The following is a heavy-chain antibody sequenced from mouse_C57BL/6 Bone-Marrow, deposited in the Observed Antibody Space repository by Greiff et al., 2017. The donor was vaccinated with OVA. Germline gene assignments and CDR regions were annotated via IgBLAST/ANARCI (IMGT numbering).Heavy chain of an antibody. D-gene: IGHD2-2*01. J-gene: IGHJ3*01. Sequence: VQLQQPGAELVKPGASVKLSCKASGYTFTSYWMHWVKQRPGQGLEWIGMIHPNSGSTNYNEKFKSKATLTVDKSSSTAYMQLSSLTSEDSAVYYCARPFYYGYDVRFAYWGQGTLVTVSA. CDR2: IHPNSGST. CDR1: GYTFTSYW. V-gene: IGHV1-64*01. CDR3: ARPFYYGYDVRFAY.